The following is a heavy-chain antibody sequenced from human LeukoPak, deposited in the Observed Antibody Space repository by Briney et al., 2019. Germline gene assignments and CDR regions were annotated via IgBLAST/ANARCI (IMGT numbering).Heavy chain of an antibody. CDR3: ARHDFYSNYPHNWFDP. V-gene: IGHV4-61*02. D-gene: IGHD4-11*01. Sequence: SETLSLTCTVSGGSISSRSYYWSWIRQPAGKGLEWIGRFYTSGSTNYNPSLKSRVTISVDTSKNQFSLRLSSVTAADTALYYCARHDFYSNYPHNWFDPWGQGTLVTVSS. CDR2: FYTSGST. CDR1: GGSISSRSYY. J-gene: IGHJ5*02.